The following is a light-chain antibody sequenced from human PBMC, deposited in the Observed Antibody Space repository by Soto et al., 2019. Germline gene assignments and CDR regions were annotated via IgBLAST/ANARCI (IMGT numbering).Light chain of an antibody. J-gene: IGLJ3*02. CDR2: GNS. V-gene: IGLV1-40*01. CDR1: SSNIGAGYN. Sequence: QSVLTQPPSVSGAPGQRVTISCTGSSSNIGAGYNVHWYQQLPGTAPKLLIYGNSNRPSGVPDRFFGSKSGTSASLAITGLQAEDEADYYCQSYDSSLSGWVFGRGTKLTVL. CDR3: QSYDSSLSGWV.